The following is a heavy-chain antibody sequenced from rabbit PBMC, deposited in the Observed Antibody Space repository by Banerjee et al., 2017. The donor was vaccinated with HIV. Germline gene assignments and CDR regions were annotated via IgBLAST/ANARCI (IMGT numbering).Heavy chain of an antibody. V-gene: IGHV1S40*01. J-gene: IGHJ4*01. D-gene: IGHD4-1*01. Sequence: QQLVESGGDLVQPGASLTLTCTASGFSFSTSYYMCWVRQAPGKGLEWITCIYVGDSGSTYYASWAKGRFTISKTSSTTVTLQMTSLTAADTATYFCATSVLVGVRLWGPGTLVTVS. CDR3: ATSVLVGVRL. CDR1: GFSFSTSYY. CDR2: IYVGDSGST.